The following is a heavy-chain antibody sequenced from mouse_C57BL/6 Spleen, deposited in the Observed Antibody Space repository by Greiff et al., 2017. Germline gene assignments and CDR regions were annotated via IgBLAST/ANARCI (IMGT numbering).Heavy chain of an antibody. CDR2: IYPGDGDT. V-gene: IGHV1-82*01. Sequence: QVQLQQSGPELVKPGASVKISCKASGYAFSSSWMNWVKQRPGKGLEWIGRIYPGDGDTNYNGKFKGKATLTADKSSSTAYMQLSSLTSEDSAVYFWARSPLSDGYCVSYYAIDYWGQGTSVTVSS. J-gene: IGHJ4*01. CDR3: ARSPLSDGYCVSYYAIDY. CDR1: GYAFSSSW. D-gene: IGHD2-3*01.